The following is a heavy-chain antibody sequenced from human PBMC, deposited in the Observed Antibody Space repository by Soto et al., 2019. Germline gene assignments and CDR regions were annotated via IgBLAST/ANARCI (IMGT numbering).Heavy chain of an antibody. CDR2: INHSGST. CDR1: GGSFSGYY. V-gene: IGHV4-34*01. CDR3: ARGRGVWGSYHYNWFDP. J-gene: IGHJ5*02. Sequence: ASETLSLTCAVYGGSFSGYYWSWIRQPPGKGLEWIGEINHSGSTNYNPSLKSRVTISVDTSKNQFSLKLSSVTAADTAVYYCARGRGVWGSYHYNWFDPWGQGTLVTVSS. D-gene: IGHD3-16*02.